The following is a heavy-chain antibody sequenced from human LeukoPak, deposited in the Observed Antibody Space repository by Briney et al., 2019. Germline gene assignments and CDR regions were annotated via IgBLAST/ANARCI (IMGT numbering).Heavy chain of an antibody. Sequence: GGSLRLSCAASGFTFSSYWMHWVRQAPGKGLVWVSRINSDGSSTSYADSVKGRFTISRDNAKNTLYLQMNSLRAEDTAVYYCARGSDFWSVGYYYMEVWGKGTTVTVSS. D-gene: IGHD3-3*01. CDR2: INSDGSST. J-gene: IGHJ6*03. CDR3: ARGSDFWSVGYYYMEV. V-gene: IGHV3-74*01. CDR1: GFTFSSYW.